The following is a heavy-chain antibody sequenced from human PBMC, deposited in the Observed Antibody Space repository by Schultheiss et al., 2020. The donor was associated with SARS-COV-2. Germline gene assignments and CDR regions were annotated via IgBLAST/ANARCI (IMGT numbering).Heavy chain of an antibody. CDR2: INWNGGST. V-gene: IGHV3-23*01. Sequence: GGSLRLSCAASGFTFSSYAMSWVRQAPGKGLEWVSGINWNGGSTGYADSVKGRFTISRDNSKNTLYLQMNSLRAEDTAVYYCASNNKGYDFWSGYYSLWDYYYMDVWGKGTTVTVSS. D-gene: IGHD3-3*01. J-gene: IGHJ6*03. CDR3: ASNNKGYDFWSGYYSLWDYYYMDV. CDR1: GFTFSSYA.